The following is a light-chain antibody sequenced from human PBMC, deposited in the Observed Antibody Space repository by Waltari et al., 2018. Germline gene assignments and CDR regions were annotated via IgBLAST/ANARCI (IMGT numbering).Light chain of an antibody. CDR3: QQYYTYSLWA. CDR1: ESIGTS. V-gene: IGKV1-5*01. CDR2: HAS. J-gene: IGKJ1*01. Sequence: DIQMTQSPSTLSASVGDRVTFTCRASESIGTSLAWYQQKSGKAPKLLIYHASTLEGGVQSRFSGSGSGTDFTLTISSLQPDDFATYFCQQYYTYSLWAFGQGTKVETK.